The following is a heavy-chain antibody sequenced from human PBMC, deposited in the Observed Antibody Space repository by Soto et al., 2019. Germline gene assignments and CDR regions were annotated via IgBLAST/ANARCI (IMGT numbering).Heavy chain of an antibody. J-gene: IGHJ4*02. Sequence: GGSLRLSCEASGFTFSSYGMHWVRQAPGKGLEWVAVISYDGSNKYYADSVKGRFTISRGNSKNTLYLQMNSLRAEDTAVYYCAKDTYYHDSSGYYVFDYWGQGTLVTVSS. D-gene: IGHD3-22*01. CDR1: GFTFSSYG. CDR2: ISYDGSNK. V-gene: IGHV3-30*18. CDR3: AKDTYYHDSSGYYVFDY.